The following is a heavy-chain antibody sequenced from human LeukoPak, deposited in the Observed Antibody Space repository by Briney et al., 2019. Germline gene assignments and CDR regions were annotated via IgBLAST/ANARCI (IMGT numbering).Heavy chain of an antibody. J-gene: IGHJ4*02. CDR2: MNPNSGDT. V-gene: IGHV1-8*01. CDR3: ARGKSGSYYRKIDY. D-gene: IGHD1-26*01. Sequence: ASVKVSCKASGYTFTSYDIHWVRQATGQGLEWMGWMNPNSGDTGYAQKFQGRVTMTRNTSISTAYMELSSLRSEDTAVYYCARGKSGSYYRKIDYWGQGTLVTVSS. CDR1: GYTFTSYD.